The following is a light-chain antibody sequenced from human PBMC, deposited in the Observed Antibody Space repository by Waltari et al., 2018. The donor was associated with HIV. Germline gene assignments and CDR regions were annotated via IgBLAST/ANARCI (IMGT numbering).Light chain of an antibody. V-gene: IGLV2-23*02. Sequence: QSALTQPASVSGSPGQSITIPCTGTSRDVGTYNLFPWYQPHPGKAPKLMIYEVNKRPSGVSNRFSGSKSGNTASLTISGLQAEDEADYYCCSYAGSSTLVFGGGTKLTV. J-gene: IGLJ3*02. CDR1: SRDVGTYNL. CDR3: CSYAGSSTLV. CDR2: EVN.